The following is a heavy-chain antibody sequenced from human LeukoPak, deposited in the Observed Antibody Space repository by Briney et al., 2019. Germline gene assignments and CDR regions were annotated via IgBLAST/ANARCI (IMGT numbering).Heavy chain of an antibody. V-gene: IGHV3-30*04. CDR2: ISYDGSNK. CDR3: ATDFRYSGYDSPFDY. Sequence: GGSLRLSCAASGFTFSSYAMHWVRQAPGKGLEWVAVISYDGSNKYYADSVKGRFTISRDNSKNTLYLQMNGLRAEDTAVYYCATDFRYSGYDSPFDYWGQGTLVTVSS. CDR1: GFTFSSYA. D-gene: IGHD5-12*01. J-gene: IGHJ4*02.